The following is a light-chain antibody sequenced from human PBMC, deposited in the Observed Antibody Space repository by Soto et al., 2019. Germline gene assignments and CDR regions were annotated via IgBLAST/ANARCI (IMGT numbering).Light chain of an antibody. CDR3: QQYNGYPWT. Sequence: DIQMTQSPSTLSASVGGRVTITCRASQSISSWLAWYQRKPGKAPKLLIYRASILESGVPSSFSGSGSGTEFTLTISSLQPDDFATYYCQQYNGYPWTFGQGTKVEV. CDR1: QSISSW. V-gene: IGKV1-5*03. CDR2: RAS. J-gene: IGKJ1*01.